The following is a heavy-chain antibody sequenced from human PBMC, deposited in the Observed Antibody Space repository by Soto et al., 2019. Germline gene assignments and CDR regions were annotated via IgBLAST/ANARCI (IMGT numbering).Heavy chain of an antibody. CDR3: ASTYYYDSSGSNWFDP. J-gene: IGHJ5*02. D-gene: IGHD3-22*01. V-gene: IGHV4-34*01. Sequence: PSETLSLTYAVYGGSFSGYYCSWIRQPPGKGLEWIGEINHSGSTNYNPSLKSRVTISVDTSKNQFSLKLNSVTAADTAVYYCASTYYYDSSGSNWFDPWGQGTLVTVSS. CDR2: INHSGST. CDR1: GGSFSGYY.